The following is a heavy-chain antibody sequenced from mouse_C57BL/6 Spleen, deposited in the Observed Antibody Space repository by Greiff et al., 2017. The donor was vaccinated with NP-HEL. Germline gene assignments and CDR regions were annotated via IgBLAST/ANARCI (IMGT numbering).Heavy chain of an antibody. Sequence: VQLQQPGAELVKPGASVKVSCKASGYTFTSYWMHWVKQRPGQGLEWIGRIHPSDSDTNYIQQFKGKATLTVDKSSSTAYMQLSSLTSEDSAVYYGAMGITTVVEGGNYWGQGTTLTVSS. J-gene: IGHJ2*01. D-gene: IGHD1-1*01. V-gene: IGHV1-74*01. CDR3: AMGITTVVEGGNY. CDR2: IHPSDSDT. CDR1: GYTFTSYW.